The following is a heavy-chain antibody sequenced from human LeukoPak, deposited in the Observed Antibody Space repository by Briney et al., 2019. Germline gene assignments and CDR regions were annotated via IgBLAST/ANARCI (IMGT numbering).Heavy chain of an antibody. V-gene: IGHV1-2*02. Sequence: ASVKVSCKPSGYTFTGYYIQWVRQAPGQGLEWMGWINPNSGGTNYAQKFQGRVTMTRDTSIGTAYMDLSRLKSDDTAVYYCARASERWLQFPFGYWGQGTLVTVSS. CDR3: ARASERWLQFPFGY. J-gene: IGHJ4*02. CDR1: GYTFTGYY. D-gene: IGHD5-24*01. CDR2: INPNSGGT.